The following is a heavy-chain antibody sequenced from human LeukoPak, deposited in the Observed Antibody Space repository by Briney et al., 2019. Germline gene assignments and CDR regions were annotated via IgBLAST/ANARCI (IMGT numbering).Heavy chain of an antibody. Sequence: GESLKISCQGTGYSFTRYWITWVRQLPGKGLEWMGRIDPDDSYTNYSPSFQDHVTVSVDKSINTAYLQWSSLKASDTAMYYCARPLHDFWSGSLDYWGQGTLVTLSS. V-gene: IGHV5-10-1*01. J-gene: IGHJ4*02. CDR1: GYSFTRYW. CDR3: ARPLHDFWSGSLDY. D-gene: IGHD3-3*01. CDR2: IDPDDSYT.